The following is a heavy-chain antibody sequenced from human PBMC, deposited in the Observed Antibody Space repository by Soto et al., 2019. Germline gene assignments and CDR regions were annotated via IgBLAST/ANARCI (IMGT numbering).Heavy chain of an antibody. CDR1: GYDYVTYA. Sequence: QAQLVQSGAEVKKPGASVNVSCKASGYDYVTYAITWVRQRPGQGLEWMGWISTLNGNTNYAQNFQGRVTMTTDTSTRIVHLELRSLRSDDTAVYYCARREQVLLPDYYGMDVWGQGTTVTVSS. D-gene: IGHD1-1*01. CDR2: ISTLNGNT. J-gene: IGHJ6*02. CDR3: ARREQVLLPDYYGMDV. V-gene: IGHV1-18*01.